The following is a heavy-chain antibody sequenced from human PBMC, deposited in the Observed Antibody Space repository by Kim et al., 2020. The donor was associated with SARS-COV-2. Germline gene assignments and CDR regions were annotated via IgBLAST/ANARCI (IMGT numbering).Heavy chain of an antibody. CDR1: GFTFSSYS. V-gene: IGHV3-48*02. J-gene: IGHJ4*02. Sequence: GGSLRLSCAASGFTFSSYSMNWVRQAPGKGLEWVSYISSSSSTIYYADSVKGRFTISRDNAKNSLYLQMNSLRDEDTAVYYCARGPRNIAGRPGLGDWGQGTLVTVSS. D-gene: IGHD6-6*01. CDR2: ISSSSSTI. CDR3: ARGPRNIAGRPGLGD.